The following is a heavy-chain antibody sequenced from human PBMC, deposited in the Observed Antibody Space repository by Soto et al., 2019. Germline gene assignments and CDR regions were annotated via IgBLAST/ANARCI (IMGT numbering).Heavy chain of an antibody. CDR3: AKEGGYNMYYFDY. J-gene: IGHJ4*02. CDR1: DYTFTDYC. V-gene: IGHV1-18*01. Sequence: VASVKVSCKTSDYTFTDYCISWVRQAPGQGLEWMGWISTFSGNTNYAQNFQDRVTMTTDTSTTTAYMELRSLRSDDTAVYYCAKEGGYNMYYFDYWGQGTLVTVSS. D-gene: IGHD5-12*01. CDR2: ISTFSGNT.